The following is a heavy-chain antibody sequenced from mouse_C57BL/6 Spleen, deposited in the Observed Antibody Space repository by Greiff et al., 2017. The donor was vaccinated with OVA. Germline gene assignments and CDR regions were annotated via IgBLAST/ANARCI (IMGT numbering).Heavy chain of an antibody. D-gene: IGHD1-1*01. CDR2: INPNNGGT. CDR1: GYTFTDYY. CDR3: GRSGSRWAMDY. Sequence: EVQLQQSGPELVKPGASVKISCKASGYTFTDYYMNWVKQSLGESLEWIGDINPNNGGTSYNQKFKGKATLTVDKSSSTAYMELRSLTSEDSAVYYCGRSGSRWAMDYGRKGTSVTVS. V-gene: IGHV1-26*01. J-gene: IGHJ4*01.